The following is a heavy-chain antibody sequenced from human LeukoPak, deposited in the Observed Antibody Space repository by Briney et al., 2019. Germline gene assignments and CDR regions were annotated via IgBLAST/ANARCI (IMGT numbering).Heavy chain of an antibody. Sequence: GESLKISCKGSGYSFTSNWIGWVRQMPGKGLEWMGIIYPGDSDTRYSPSFQGQVTISADKSISTAYLQWSSLKASDTAMYYCARQGKYCSSTSCFDYWGQGTLVTVSS. D-gene: IGHD2-2*01. CDR2: IYPGDSDT. CDR3: ARQGKYCSSTSCFDY. V-gene: IGHV5-51*01. J-gene: IGHJ4*02. CDR1: GYSFTSNW.